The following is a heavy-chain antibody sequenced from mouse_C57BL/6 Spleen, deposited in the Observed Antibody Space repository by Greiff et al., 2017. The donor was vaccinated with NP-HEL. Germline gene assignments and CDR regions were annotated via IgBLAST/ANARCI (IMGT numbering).Heavy chain of an antibody. Sequence: QLQQSGAELARPGASVKMSCKASGYTFTSYTMHWVKQRPGQGLEWIGYINPSSGYTKYNQKFKDKATLTADKSSSTAYMQLSSLTSEDSAVYYCARDDGYDWYFDVWGTGTTVTVSS. J-gene: IGHJ1*03. CDR1: GYTFTSYT. D-gene: IGHD2-3*01. CDR2: INPSSGYT. CDR3: ARDDGYDWYFDV. V-gene: IGHV1-4*01.